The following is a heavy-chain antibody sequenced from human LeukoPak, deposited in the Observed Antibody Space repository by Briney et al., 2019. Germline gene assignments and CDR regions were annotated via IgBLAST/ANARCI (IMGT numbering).Heavy chain of an antibody. J-gene: IGHJ4*02. CDR3: ARWLFDY. CDR1: GGSFSGHY. Sequence: PSETLSLTCAVYGGSFSGHYWSWIRQPPGKGLEWIGEINHSGSTNYNPSLKSRVTISVDTSKNQFSLKLSSVTAADTAVYYCARWLFDYWGQGTLVTVSS. CDR2: INHSGST. V-gene: IGHV4-34*01. D-gene: IGHD5-12*01.